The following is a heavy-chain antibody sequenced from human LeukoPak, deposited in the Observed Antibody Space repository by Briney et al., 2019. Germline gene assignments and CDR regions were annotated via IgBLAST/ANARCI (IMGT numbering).Heavy chain of an antibody. D-gene: IGHD3-22*01. CDR3: ARSDAYYYDSSGYWSY. J-gene: IGHJ4*02. CDR1: GGSISSSSYY. Sequence: SETLSLTCTVSGGSISSSSYYWGWVRQPPGKGLEWIGTIYYSGSTYYNPSLKSRVTISVDTSKNQFPLKLSSVTAADTAVYYCARSDAYYYDSSGYWSYWGQGTLVTVSS. V-gene: IGHV4-39*01. CDR2: IYYSGST.